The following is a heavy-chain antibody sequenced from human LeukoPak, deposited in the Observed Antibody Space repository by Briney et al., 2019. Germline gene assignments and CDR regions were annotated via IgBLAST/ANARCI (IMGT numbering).Heavy chain of an antibody. CDR3: AKFFRRVATLWEYYDC. D-gene: IGHD5-12*01. CDR1: GFAFQTYA. J-gene: IGHJ4*02. CDR2: IRGSGGHT. V-gene: IGHV3-23*01. Sequence: GGSLRLSCATSGFAFQTYALSWVRQAPGKGLEWVSTIRGSGGHTYHADSVKGRFTISRDNSRDTLYLQMNSLRAEDTAVYHCAKFFRRVATLWEYYDCWGQGTLVTVSS.